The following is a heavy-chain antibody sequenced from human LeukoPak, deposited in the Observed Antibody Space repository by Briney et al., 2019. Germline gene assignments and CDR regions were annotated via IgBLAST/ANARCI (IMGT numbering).Heavy chain of an antibody. J-gene: IGHJ4*02. CDR2: ISGSGGST. V-gene: IGHV3-23*01. CDR3: ARGGHGTSVAVAGTGDF. D-gene: IGHD6-19*01. CDR1: GFTFSSYG. Sequence: GGSLRLSCAASGFTFSSYGMSWVRQAPGKGLEWVSAISGSGGSTYYADSVKGRFTISRDNSKNTLYLQMNSLRAEDTAVYYCARGGHGTSVAVAGTGDFWGQGTLVTVSS.